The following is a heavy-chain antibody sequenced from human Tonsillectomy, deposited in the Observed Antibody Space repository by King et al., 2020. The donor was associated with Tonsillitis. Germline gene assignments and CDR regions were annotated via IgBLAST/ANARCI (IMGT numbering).Heavy chain of an antibody. V-gene: IGHV1-3*04. D-gene: IGHD1-26*01. Sequence: QLVQSGAEVKKPGASVQISCKASGYTFTSNAMHRVRQAPGQRLEWMGWINTGNGNTKYSQKFQGRVTITRDTSASTAYMELSSLRSEDTAVYYCASEGLEWELRYDPWGQGTLVTVSS. CDR2: INTGNGNT. J-gene: IGHJ5*02. CDR3: ASEGLEWELRYDP. CDR1: GYTFTSNA.